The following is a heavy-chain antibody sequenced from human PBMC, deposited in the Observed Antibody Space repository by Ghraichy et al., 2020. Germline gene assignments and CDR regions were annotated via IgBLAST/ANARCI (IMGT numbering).Heavy chain of an antibody. J-gene: IGHJ5*02. CDR2: ISGSGGST. D-gene: IGHD2-15*01. Sequence: GESLNISCAASGFTFSSYAMSWVRQAPGKGLEWVSAISGSGGSTYYADSVKGRFTISRDNSKNTLYLQMNSLRAEDTAVYYCANRVDYCSGGSCYSWFDPWGQGTLVTVSS. CDR1: GFTFSSYA. CDR3: ANRVDYCSGGSCYSWFDP. V-gene: IGHV3-23*01.